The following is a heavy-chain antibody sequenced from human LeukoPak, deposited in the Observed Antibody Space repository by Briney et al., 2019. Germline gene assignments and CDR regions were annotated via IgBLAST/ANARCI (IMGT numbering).Heavy chain of an antibody. CDR2: IASETYGGTA. Sequence: GRSLRLSCTASGFTFGDYAMTWVRQAPGKGLEWVGFIASETYGGTAEYTASVKGRYTISRDDSKSIAYLQMNSLKTEDTAVYYCTRDQTPYYWGQGTLVTVSS. J-gene: IGHJ4*02. V-gene: IGHV3-49*04. CDR3: TRDQTPYY. CDR1: GFTFGDYA.